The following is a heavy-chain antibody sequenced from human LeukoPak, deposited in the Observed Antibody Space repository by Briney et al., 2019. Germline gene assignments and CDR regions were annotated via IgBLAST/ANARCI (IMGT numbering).Heavy chain of an antibody. CDR2: ISSSSSYT. J-gene: IGHJ4*02. CDR1: GFTFSSYS. D-gene: IGHD6-6*01. CDR3: ARGGAARTFDY. V-gene: IGHV3-21*01. Sequence: GGSLRLSCAASGFTFSSYSMNWVRQAPGKGLEWVSSISSSSSYTYYADSVKGRFTISRDNAKNSLYLQMNSLRAEDTAVYYCARGGAARTFDYWGQGTLVTVSS.